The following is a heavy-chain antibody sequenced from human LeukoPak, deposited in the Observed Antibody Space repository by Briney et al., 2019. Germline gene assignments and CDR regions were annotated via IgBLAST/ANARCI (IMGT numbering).Heavy chain of an antibody. Sequence: SETLSLTCTVSGGSIGSGGYYWSWIRQPPGKGLEWIGYIYHSGSTYYNPSLKSRVTISVDRSKNQFSLKLSSVTAADTAVYYCARGWGTTDYWGQGTLVTVSS. CDR1: GGSIGSGGYY. CDR2: IYHSGST. D-gene: IGHD1-7*01. CDR3: ARGWGTTDY. V-gene: IGHV4-30-2*01. J-gene: IGHJ4*02.